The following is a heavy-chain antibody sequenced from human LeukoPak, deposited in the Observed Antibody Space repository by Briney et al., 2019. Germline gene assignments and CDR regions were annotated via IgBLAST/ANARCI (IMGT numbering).Heavy chain of an antibody. Sequence: PGGSLRLSCAASGFTFSSYSMNWVRQAPGKGLEWVSYISSSSSTIYYADSVKGRFTISRDNAKNSLYPQMNSLRAEDTAVYYCARDSGGSNYYYGMDVWGQGTTVTVSS. CDR3: ARDSGGSNYYYGMDV. CDR2: ISSSSSTI. D-gene: IGHD3-10*01. CDR1: GFTFSSYS. J-gene: IGHJ6*02. V-gene: IGHV3-48*01.